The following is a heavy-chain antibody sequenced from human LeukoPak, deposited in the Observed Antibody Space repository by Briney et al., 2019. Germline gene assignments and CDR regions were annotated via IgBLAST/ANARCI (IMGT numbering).Heavy chain of an antibody. D-gene: IGHD3-16*02. CDR1: GGSFSCYY. V-gene: IGHV4-34*01. J-gene: IGHJ4*02. Sequence: SETLSLTCAVYGGSFSCYYWSWIRQPPGKGLEWIGEINHSGSTNYNPSLKSRVTISVDTSKNQFSLKLSSVTAADTAVYYCARVVKVGYVWGSYPPKYFDYWGQGTLVTVSS. CDR3: ARVVKVGYVWGSYPPKYFDY. CDR2: INHSGST.